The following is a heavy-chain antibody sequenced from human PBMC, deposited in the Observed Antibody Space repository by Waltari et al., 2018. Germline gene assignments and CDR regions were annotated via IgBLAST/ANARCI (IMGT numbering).Heavy chain of an antibody. Sequence: EVQLVESGGGFVQPGGSLKLSCTASGFNLKTYWVNWVRQAHGKGPMWVSRMIPDGSTTIYADSVGGRFTISRDDGKSTLFLQMTSLRPDDSAVYYCARGGTVDTWGQGTLVTVSS. CDR2: MIPDGSTT. V-gene: IGHV3-74*01. J-gene: IGHJ5*02. CDR1: GFNLKTYW. CDR3: ARGGTVDT.